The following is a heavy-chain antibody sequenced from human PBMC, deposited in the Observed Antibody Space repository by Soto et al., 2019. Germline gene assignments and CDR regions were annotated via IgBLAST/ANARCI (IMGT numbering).Heavy chain of an antibody. CDR2: IYWDDVK. CDR1: GFSLSTSGVG. Sequence: QITLKESGPTLVKPTQTLTLTCTLSGFSLSTSGVGVGWIRQSPGKALEWLAVIYWDDVKHYSPSLERRLTITKDTSESEVVLTITNMDPVDTANYYCARNGAGDDALAYWGQGIVVTVSS. CDR3: ARNGAGDDALAY. J-gene: IGHJ4*02. V-gene: IGHV2-5*02. D-gene: IGHD4-17*01.